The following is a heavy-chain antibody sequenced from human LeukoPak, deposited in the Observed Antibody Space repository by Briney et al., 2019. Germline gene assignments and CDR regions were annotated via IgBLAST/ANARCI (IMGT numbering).Heavy chain of an antibody. CDR2: IKSKIDGGTI. CDR1: GFTFSGAW. J-gene: IGHJ4*02. CDR3: TTRRQDGC. Sequence: PGGSLRLSCVASGFTFSGAWMSWVRQAPGKGLEWVGRIKSKIDGGTIDYGAPVKGRFTISRDDSRNTLYLQMNSLKTEDTAVYYCTTRRQDGCWGQGTLVTVS. D-gene: IGHD6-25*01. V-gene: IGHV3-15*01.